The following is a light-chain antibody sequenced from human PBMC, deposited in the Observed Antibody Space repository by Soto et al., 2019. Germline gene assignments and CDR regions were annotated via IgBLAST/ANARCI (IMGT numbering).Light chain of an antibody. CDR3: QQYNSYST. Sequence: DIQITHSPSTLSSSVVDIVTITCRASQSISSWLAWYQQKPGKAPKLLIYKASSLESGVPSRFSGSGSGTEFTLTISSLQPDDFATYYCQQYNSYSTFGQGTKVDI. V-gene: IGKV1-5*03. J-gene: IGKJ1*01. CDR1: QSISSW. CDR2: KAS.